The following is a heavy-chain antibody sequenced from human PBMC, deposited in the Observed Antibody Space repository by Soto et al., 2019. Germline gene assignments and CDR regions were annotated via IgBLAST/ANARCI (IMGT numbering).Heavy chain of an antibody. V-gene: IGHV3-11*06. Sequence: PGGSLRLSCAASGFTFSDYYMSWIRQAPGKGLEWVSYISSSSSYTNYADSVKGRFTISRDNAKNSLYLQMNSLRAEDTAVYYCARDLLSGYSSSWYYYYYGMDVWGQGTTVTVSS. CDR1: GFTFSDYY. CDR2: ISSSSSYT. CDR3: ARDLLSGYSSSWYYYYYGMDV. D-gene: IGHD6-13*01. J-gene: IGHJ6*02.